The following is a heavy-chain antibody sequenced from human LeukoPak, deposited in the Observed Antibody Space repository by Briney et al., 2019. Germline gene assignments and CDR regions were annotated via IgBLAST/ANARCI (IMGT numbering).Heavy chain of an antibody. CDR2: IKSKTDGGTT. V-gene: IGHV3-15*01. Sequence: PGGSLRLSCAASGFTFSNAWMSWVRQAPGKGLEWVGRIKSKTDGGTTGYAAPVKGRFTISRDDSKTTLYLQMNSLKTEDTAVYYCTTDRQWLVFDYWGQGTLLPSPQ. D-gene: IGHD6-19*01. CDR1: GFTFSNAW. J-gene: IGHJ4*02. CDR3: TTDRQWLVFDY.